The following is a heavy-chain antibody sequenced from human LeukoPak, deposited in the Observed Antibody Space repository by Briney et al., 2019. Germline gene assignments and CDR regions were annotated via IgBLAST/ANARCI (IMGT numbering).Heavy chain of an antibody. Sequence: PSGTLSLTCDVSGYSISSGYWWSWVRQSPGKGLEWTGEIHHSGSTNYNPSLKSRVTISVDKSKNHFSVMLTPVTAADTAVYYCARNEYYSADYWGQGTLVTVSS. J-gene: IGHJ4*02. CDR1: GYSISSGYW. V-gene: IGHV4-4*02. D-gene: IGHD2/OR15-2a*01. CDR2: IHHSGST. CDR3: ARNEYYSADY.